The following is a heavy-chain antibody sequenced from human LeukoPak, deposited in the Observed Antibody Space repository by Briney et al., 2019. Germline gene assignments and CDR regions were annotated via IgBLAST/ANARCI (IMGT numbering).Heavy chain of an antibody. CDR1: GYTFTSYD. D-gene: IGHD3-3*01. J-gene: IGHJ4*02. CDR3: ARGPDFWSGYYEV. CDR2: IIPIFGTA. Sequence: SVKVSCKASGYTFTSYDINWVRQATGQGLEWMGGIIPIFGTANYAQKFQGRVTITTDESTSTAYMELSSLRSEDTAVYYCARGPDFWSGYYEVWGQGTLVTVSS. V-gene: IGHV1-69*05.